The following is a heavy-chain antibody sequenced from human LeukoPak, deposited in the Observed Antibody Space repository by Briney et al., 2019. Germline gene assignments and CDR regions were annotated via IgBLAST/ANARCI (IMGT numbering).Heavy chain of an antibody. V-gene: IGHV3-11*04. CDR1: GFSFSDYY. D-gene: IGHD4-23*01. Sequence: GGSLRLSCAASGFSFSDYYMTWIRQAPGKGLECISYISGSSSTIYSAKSVKGRFTISRDNAKNSLYLQMNSLRADDTALYYCAKKNSGLHPFDYWGQGTLVTVSS. J-gene: IGHJ4*02. CDR3: AKKNSGLHPFDY. CDR2: ISGSSSTI.